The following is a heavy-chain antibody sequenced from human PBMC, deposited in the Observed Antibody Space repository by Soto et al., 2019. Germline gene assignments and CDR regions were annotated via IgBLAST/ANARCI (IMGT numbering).Heavy chain of an antibody. D-gene: IGHD3-9*01. Sequence: PSETLSLTCAVSGGSISSGGYSWSWIRQPPGKGLEWIGYIYYSGSTYYNPSLKSRVTISVDTSKNQFSLKLSSVTAADTAVYYCASIYYDIFTGYYWGFDPWGQRTPVTVSS. CDR2: IYYSGST. V-gene: IGHV4-30-2*05. CDR1: GGSISSGGYS. J-gene: IGHJ5*02. CDR3: ASIYYDIFTGYYWGFDP.